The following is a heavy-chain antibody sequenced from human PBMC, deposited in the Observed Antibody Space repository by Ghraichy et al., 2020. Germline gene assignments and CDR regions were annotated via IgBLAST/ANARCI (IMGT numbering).Heavy chain of an antibody. V-gene: IGHV6-1*01. CDR1: GDSVSTNRDT. Sequence: SQTLSLTCVISGDSVSTNRDTWNWIRQSPSRGLEWLGRTYYRSKWTNDYAVSVRGRITINPDTSKNQFSLQLKSVTPEDTAVYYCARCGFYYGSGHYSGMDVWGQGTTVTVSS. CDR2: TYYRSKWTN. CDR3: ARCGFYYGSGHYSGMDV. D-gene: IGHD3-10*01. J-gene: IGHJ6*02.